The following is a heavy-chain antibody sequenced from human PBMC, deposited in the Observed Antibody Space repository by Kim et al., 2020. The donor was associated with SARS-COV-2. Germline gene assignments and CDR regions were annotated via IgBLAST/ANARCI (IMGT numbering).Heavy chain of an antibody. J-gene: IGHJ4*02. CDR3: ATLRDDY. Sequence: GGSLRLSCAASGFTFSDHYMDWVRQAPGKGLEWVGRTRNKANSYTTEYAASVKGRFTISRDDSKNLLYLQMNSLKTEDTAVYYCATLRDDYWGQGTLVTVSS. CDR1: GFTFSDHY. D-gene: IGHD3-16*01. CDR2: TRNKANSYTT. V-gene: IGHV3-72*01.